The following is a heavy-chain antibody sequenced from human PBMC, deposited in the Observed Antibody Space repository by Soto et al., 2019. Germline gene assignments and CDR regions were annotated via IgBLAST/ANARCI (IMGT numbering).Heavy chain of an antibody. J-gene: IGHJ3*02. CDR1: GGSISSYY. V-gene: IGHV4-59*01. CDR3: ARDGFYGSGSYYITEADAFDI. CDR2: IYYSGST. D-gene: IGHD3-10*01. Sequence: SETLSLTCTVSGGSISSYYWSWIRQPPEKGLEWIGYIYYSGSTNYNPSLKSRVTISVDTSKNQFSLKLSSVTAADTAVYYCARDGFYGSGSYYITEADAFDIWGQGTMVTVS.